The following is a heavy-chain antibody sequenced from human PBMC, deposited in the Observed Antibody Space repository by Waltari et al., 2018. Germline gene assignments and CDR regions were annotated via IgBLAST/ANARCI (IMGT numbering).Heavy chain of an antibody. CDR1: GFTFGDYA. V-gene: IGHV3-49*04. D-gene: IGHD3-22*01. CDR3: TRITMIVVVYYYYGMDV. J-gene: IGHJ6*02. Sequence: EVQLVESGGGLVQPGRSLRLSCTASGFTFGDYAMSWGREAPGKGLEGVGYIRSKAYGGTTEYAASVKGRFTISRDDSKSIAYLQMNSLKTEDTAVYYCTRITMIVVVYYYYGMDVWGQGTTVTVSS. CDR2: IRSKAYGGTT.